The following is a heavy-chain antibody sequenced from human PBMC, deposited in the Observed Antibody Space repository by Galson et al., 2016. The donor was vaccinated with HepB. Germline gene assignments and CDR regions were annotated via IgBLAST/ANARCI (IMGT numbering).Heavy chain of an antibody. CDR2: ITSSGGST. CDR1: GFSFRDYA. J-gene: IGHJ3*02. V-gene: IGHV3-23*01. CDR3: AKTIFGVVDALDI. D-gene: IGHD3-3*01. Sequence: CAASGFSFRDYAMTWVRQAPGKGLEWVSAITSSGGSTYFADSVKGRFSISRDNSKNTVNLQMSSLRVEDTAVSYCAKTIFGVVDALDIWGQGTMVTVSS.